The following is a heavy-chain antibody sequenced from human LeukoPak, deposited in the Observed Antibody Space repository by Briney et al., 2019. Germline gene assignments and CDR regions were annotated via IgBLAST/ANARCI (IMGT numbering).Heavy chain of an antibody. V-gene: IGHV4-30-4*01. J-gene: IGHJ4*02. CDR2: IYYSGST. CDR3: ARWTLGFGEYYFDY. Sequence: SQTLSLTCTVSGGSISSGDYYWSWLRQPPGKGLEWIGYIYYSGSTYYNPSLKSRVTISVDTSKNQFSLKLSSVTAADTAVYYCARWTLGFGEYYFDYWGQGTLVTVSS. D-gene: IGHD3-10*01. CDR1: GGSISSGDYY.